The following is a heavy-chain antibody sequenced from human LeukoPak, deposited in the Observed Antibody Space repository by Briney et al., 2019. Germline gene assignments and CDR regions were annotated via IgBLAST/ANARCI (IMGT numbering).Heavy chain of an antibody. J-gene: IGHJ4*02. CDR2: IYPYDSDT. CDR1: GYSFTSYW. D-gene: IGHD5-24*01. Sequence: NRGESLKISCKGSGYSFTSYWIGWVRQMPGGGLEWLGVIYPYDSDTRYSPSFQGQVTISADKSISTAYLQWSRLKASDTAIYYCARGGGSRWTAFDYWGQGTLVTAS. CDR3: ARGGGSRWTAFDY. V-gene: IGHV5-51*01.